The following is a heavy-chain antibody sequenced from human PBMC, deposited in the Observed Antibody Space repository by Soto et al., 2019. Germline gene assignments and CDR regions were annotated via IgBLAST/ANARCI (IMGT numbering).Heavy chain of an antibody. D-gene: IGHD3-10*01. CDR1: GYTFTSYG. CDR3: ARSGSYYPARNWFGP. V-gene: IGHV1-18*01. Sequence: QVQLVQSGAEMKNPGASVKVSCKASGYTFTSYGISWVRQAPGQGLEWMGWIIGFNDDTNHAQKLQGRVTMTKDTSTSTAYMELRSLKFDDTAVYYCARSGSYYPARNWFGPWGQGTLVTVSS. J-gene: IGHJ5*02. CDR2: IIGFNDDT.